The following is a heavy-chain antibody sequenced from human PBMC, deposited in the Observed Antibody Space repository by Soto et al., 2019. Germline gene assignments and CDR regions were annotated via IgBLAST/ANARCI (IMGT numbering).Heavy chain of an antibody. CDR2: IYLGGSI. Sequence: SETLSLTCSVSGGSISSGYLTWIRHPPGKGLEWIGYIYLGGSINYNPSLKSRVIISVDTAKNQFSLSLSSVTAADTAVYYCARHILVNKDAFDVWGQGKLVTVSS. J-gene: IGHJ3*01. V-gene: IGHV4-59*01. CDR3: ARHILVNKDAFDV. CDR1: GGSISSGY. D-gene: IGHD2-15*01.